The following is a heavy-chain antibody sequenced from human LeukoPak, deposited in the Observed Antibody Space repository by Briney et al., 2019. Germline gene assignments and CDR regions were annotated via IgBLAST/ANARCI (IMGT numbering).Heavy chain of an antibody. V-gene: IGHV1-46*01. Sequence: GASVKVSCTASGYTFTSYYMHWVRQAPGQGLEWMGIINPSGGSTSYAQKFQGRVTMPRETSTSTVYMELSSLRSEDTAVYYCARDSTGYSGYDSGGYWGQGTLVTVSS. CDR1: GYTFTSYY. D-gene: IGHD5-12*01. J-gene: IGHJ4*02. CDR3: ARDSTGYSGYDSGGY. CDR2: INPSGGST.